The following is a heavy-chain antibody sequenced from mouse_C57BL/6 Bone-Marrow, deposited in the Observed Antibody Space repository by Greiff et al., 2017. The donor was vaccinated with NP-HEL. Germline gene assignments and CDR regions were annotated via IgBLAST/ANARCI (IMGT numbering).Heavy chain of an antibody. Sequence: QVQLQQPGAELVMPGASVKLSCKASGYTFTSYWMHWVKQRPGQGLEWIGEIDPSDSYTNYNQKFKGKSTLTVDKSSSTAYMQLSSLTSEDSAVYYSARDYLAWFAYWGQGTLVTVSA. V-gene: IGHV1-69*01. D-gene: IGHD1-1*01. J-gene: IGHJ3*01. CDR3: ARDYLAWFAY. CDR1: GYTFTSYW. CDR2: IDPSDSYT.